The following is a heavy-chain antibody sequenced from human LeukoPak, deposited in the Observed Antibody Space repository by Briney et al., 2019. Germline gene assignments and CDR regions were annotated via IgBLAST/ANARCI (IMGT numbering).Heavy chain of an antibody. V-gene: IGHV3-11*06. D-gene: IGHD3-22*01. CDR2: ISSSSSYT. J-gene: IGHJ4*02. CDR3: ARVKYYDSSGYFDY. Sequence: GGSLRLSCAASGFTFSDYYMSWIRQAPGKGLEWVSYISSSSSYTNYADSVKGRFTISRDNAKNSLYLQMNSLRAEDTTVYYCARVKYYDSSGYFDYWGQGTLVTVSP. CDR1: GFTFSDYY.